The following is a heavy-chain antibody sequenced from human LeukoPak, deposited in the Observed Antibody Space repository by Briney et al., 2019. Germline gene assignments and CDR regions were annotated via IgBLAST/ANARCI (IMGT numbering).Heavy chain of an antibody. CDR3: AKDDGDSSGYFPS. CDR1: GFTFSSYA. V-gene: IGHV3-23*01. J-gene: IGHJ5*02. Sequence: GGSLRLSRAASGFTFSSYAMSWVRQAPGKGLEWVSAISGSGGSTYYADSVKGRFTISRDNSKNTLYLQMNSLRAEDTAVYYCAKDDGDSSGYFPSWGQGTLVTVSS. D-gene: IGHD3-22*01. CDR2: ISGSGGST.